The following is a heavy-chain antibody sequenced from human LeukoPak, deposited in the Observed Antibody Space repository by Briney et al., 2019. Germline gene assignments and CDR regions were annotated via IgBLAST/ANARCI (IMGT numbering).Heavy chain of an antibody. D-gene: IGHD1-7*01. CDR1: GFTFSSYE. CDR2: ISSSGSPI. J-gene: IGHJ6*03. Sequence: GGSLRLSCAASGFTFSSYEMNWVRQAPGKGLEWVSYISSSGSPIYYADSVKGRFTISRDNAKNSLYLRMNSLRAEDTAVYYCARLGGTTKYYYYSYYMDVWGKGTTVTVSS. V-gene: IGHV3-48*03. CDR3: ARLGGTTKYYYYSYYMDV.